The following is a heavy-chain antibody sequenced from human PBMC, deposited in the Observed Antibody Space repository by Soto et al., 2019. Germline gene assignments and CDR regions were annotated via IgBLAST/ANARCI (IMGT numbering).Heavy chain of an antibody. D-gene: IGHD4-4*01. CDR1: GGSVRSVTYY. CDR2: INYGGST. CDR3: ARADDYKSSWFDP. J-gene: IGHJ5*02. Sequence: SETLSLTCIVSGGSVRSVTYYWSWIRQPPGKGLEWIGYINYGGSTNYNPSLKSRVTMSLDTSNNQFSLNLISVTAADTAVYYCARADDYKSSWFDPWGQGTLVTVSS. V-gene: IGHV4-61*01.